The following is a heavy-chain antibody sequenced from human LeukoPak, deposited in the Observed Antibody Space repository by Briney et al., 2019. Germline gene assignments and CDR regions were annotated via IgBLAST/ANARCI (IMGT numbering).Heavy chain of an antibody. Sequence: GGSLRLSCEASGLTVSSNYLSWVRQAPGKGLEWVSVIYSGGDTYYADSVKGRFTISRDNSKNTLFLQMNSLRAEDTAVYYCARDSLYSGYDYWGQGTLVIVSS. CDR3: ARDSLYSGYDY. D-gene: IGHD5-12*01. CDR2: IYSGGDT. J-gene: IGHJ4*02. V-gene: IGHV3-66*01. CDR1: GLTVSSNY.